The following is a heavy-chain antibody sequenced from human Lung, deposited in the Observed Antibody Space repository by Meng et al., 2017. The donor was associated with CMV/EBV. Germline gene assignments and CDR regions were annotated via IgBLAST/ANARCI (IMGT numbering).Heavy chain of an antibody. D-gene: IGHD6-6*01. CDR1: GFTFSSYA. J-gene: IGHJ6*01. Sequence: GESXKISCAASGFTFSSYAMHWVRQAPGKGLEWVSVISYDGSNKYYADSVKGRFTISRDNSKNTLYLQMNSLRAEDTAVYYCARDSGTSSFYYYYGMDVWXQGTTVTVSS. CDR2: ISYDGSNK. V-gene: IGHV3-30-3*01. CDR3: ARDSGTSSFYYYYGMDV.